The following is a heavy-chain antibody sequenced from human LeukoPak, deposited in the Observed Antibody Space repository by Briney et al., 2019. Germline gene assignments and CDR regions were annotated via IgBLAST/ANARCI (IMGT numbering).Heavy chain of an antibody. CDR2: IYYSGST. V-gene: IGHV4-39*01. D-gene: IGHD3-3*01. CDR1: GGSISSGSYY. J-gene: IGHJ3*02. CDR3: AASGLDAFDI. Sequence: SETLSLTCTVSGGSISSGSYYWSWIRQPAGKGLEWIGSIYYSGSTYYNPSLKSRVTISVDTSENQFSLKLTSVTAEDTAVYYCAASGLDAFDIWGQGTMVTVSS.